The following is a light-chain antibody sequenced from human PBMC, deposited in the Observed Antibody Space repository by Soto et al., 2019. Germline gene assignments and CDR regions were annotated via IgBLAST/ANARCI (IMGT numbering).Light chain of an antibody. CDR2: GAS. J-gene: IGKJ3*01. CDR3: QQYGSSPLFT. CDR1: QSVSSSY. Sequence: EIVLTQSPGTLSLSPGERATLSCRASQSVSSSYLAWYQKKPGQAPRLLIYGASSRATGIPDRFSGSGSGTDFTLTISRLEREDFAVYYCQQYGSSPLFTFGPGTKVDIK. V-gene: IGKV3-20*01.